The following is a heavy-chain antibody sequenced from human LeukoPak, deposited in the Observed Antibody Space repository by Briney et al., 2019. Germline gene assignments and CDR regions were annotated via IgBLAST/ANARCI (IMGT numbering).Heavy chain of an antibody. V-gene: IGHV1-69*01. CDR1: GGTFSSYA. CDR3: ATARLSATPYYFDY. D-gene: IGHD2-15*01. Sequence: SVTVSCKASGGTFSSYAISWVRQAPGQGLEWMGGIIPIFGTANYAQKFQGRVTITADESTSTAYMELSSLRSEDTAVYYCATARLSATPYYFDYWGQGTLVTVSS. J-gene: IGHJ4*02. CDR2: IIPIFGTA.